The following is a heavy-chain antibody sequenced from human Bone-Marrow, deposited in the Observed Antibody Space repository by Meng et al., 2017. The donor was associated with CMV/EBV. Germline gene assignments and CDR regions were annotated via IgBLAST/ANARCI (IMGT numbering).Heavy chain of an antibody. D-gene: IGHD3-10*01. CDR3: ARDRLHYYGSGSYYQYRYYYYGMDV. CDR2: ISYDGSNK. J-gene: IGHJ6*02. Sequence: GESLKISCTASGFTFGDYAMSWVRQAPGKGLEWVAVISYDGSNKYYADSVKGRFTISRDNSKNTLYLQMNSLRAEDTAVYYCARDRLHYYGSGSYYQYRYYYYGMDVWGQGTTVTVSS. CDR1: GFTFGDYA. V-gene: IGHV3-30-3*01.